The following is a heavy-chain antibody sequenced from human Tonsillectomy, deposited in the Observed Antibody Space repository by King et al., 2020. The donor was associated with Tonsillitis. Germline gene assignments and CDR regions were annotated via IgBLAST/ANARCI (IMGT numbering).Heavy chain of an antibody. J-gene: IGHJ4*02. CDR2: ISGSGGRT. CDR3: AKVVGYDFWGGFDY. D-gene: IGHD3-3*01. CDR1: GFTFSSYA. Sequence: VQLVESGGGLVQPGGSLRLSCAASGFTFSSYAMSWVRQAPGKGLEWVSGISGSGGRTYYADSVKGRFTISRDNSKNTLYLQMNSLRAEDTAGYYCAKVVGYDFWGGFDYWGQGTRVTVSS. V-gene: IGHV3-23*04.